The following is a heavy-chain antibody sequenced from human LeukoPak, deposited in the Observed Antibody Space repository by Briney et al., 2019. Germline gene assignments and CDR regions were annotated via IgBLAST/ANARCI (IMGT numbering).Heavy chain of an antibody. CDR3: ARDSEYSSSPPDY. D-gene: IGHD6-6*01. CDR2: IYHSGST. V-gene: IGHV4-38-2*02. Sequence: SETLSLTCAIYGGSFSDYYWGWIRQPPGKGLEWIGSIYHSGSTYYNPSLKSRVTISVDTSKNQFSLKLSSVTAADTAVYYCARDSEYSSSPPDYWGQGTLVTVSS. CDR1: GGSFSDYY. J-gene: IGHJ4*02.